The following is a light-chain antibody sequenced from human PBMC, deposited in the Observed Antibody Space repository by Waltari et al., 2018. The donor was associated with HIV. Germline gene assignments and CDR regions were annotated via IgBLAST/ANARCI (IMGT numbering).Light chain of an antibody. CDR2: GAS. CDR3: QQYGSSAT. Sequence: EIVLTQSPGTLSLSPGEGATLSCRASQSLPSNYLAWYLHKPGQAPRLLIYGASFRATGIPDRFSGSGSGTDFTLTISRLEPEDFATYFCQQYGSSATFGTGTKVDI. J-gene: IGKJ3*01. CDR1: QSLPSNY. V-gene: IGKV3-20*01.